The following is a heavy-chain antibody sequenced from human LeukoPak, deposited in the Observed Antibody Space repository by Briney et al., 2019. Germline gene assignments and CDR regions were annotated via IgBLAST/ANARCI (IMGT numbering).Heavy chain of an antibody. Sequence: SETLSLTCTVSGGSISSRSYYWGWIRQPPGKGLEWVGSIYYSGSTFYNPSLKSRVTISVDTSKNQFSMRLSSVTAADTAVYYCARHQEGGRYWASNPHFDYWGQGTLVTVSS. V-gene: IGHV4-39*01. CDR1: GGSISSRSYY. D-gene: IGHD2-8*02. J-gene: IGHJ4*02. CDR2: IYYSGST. CDR3: ARHQEGGRYWASNPHFDY.